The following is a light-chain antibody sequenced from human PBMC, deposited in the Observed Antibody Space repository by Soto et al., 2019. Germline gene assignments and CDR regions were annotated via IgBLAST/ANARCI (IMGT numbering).Light chain of an antibody. Sequence: DIQMTQSPSSLSASVGDRVIISCRASQGFRDALGWYQQKPGKVPKRLIYSASSLQNGVPLSFSGNGSETVFTHTISSLQPEDFATYFCLQHSDYPFTFGQGTRLEI. CDR2: SAS. CDR3: LQHSDYPFT. CDR1: QGFRDA. V-gene: IGKV1-17*01. J-gene: IGKJ2*01.